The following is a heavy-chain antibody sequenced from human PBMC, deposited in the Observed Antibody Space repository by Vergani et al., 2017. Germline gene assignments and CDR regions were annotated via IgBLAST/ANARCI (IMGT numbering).Heavy chain of an antibody. CDR2: IYYSGST. J-gene: IGHJ3*02. CDR1: GGSISSSRYY. V-gene: IGHV4-39*01. Sequence: QLQLQESGPGLVKPSETLSLTCTVSGGSISSSRYYWGWIRQPPGKGLEWIGSIYYSGSTYYNPSLKSRVTISVDTSKNQFSLKLSSVTAADTAVYYCARHGDCSSTSCYPREAFDIWGQGTMVTVSS. CDR3: ARHGDCSSTSCYPREAFDI. D-gene: IGHD2-2*01.